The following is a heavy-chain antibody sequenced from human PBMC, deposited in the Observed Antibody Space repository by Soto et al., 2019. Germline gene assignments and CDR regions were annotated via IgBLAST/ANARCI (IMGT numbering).Heavy chain of an antibody. D-gene: IGHD3-10*01. J-gene: IGHJ5*02. CDR2: ISAYNGNT. CDR1: GYRFASYA. Sequence: QVHLVQSGGEVKKTGASVTVSCKASGYRFASYAIGWVRQAPGQGLEWVGWISAYNGNTRYAQKLQGRVTMTTDTSTSTAYMELRSLKSDDTAVYYCARERVTLVRGPQTWFGPWGQGTLVTVSS. V-gene: IGHV1-18*01. CDR3: ARERVTLVRGPQTWFGP.